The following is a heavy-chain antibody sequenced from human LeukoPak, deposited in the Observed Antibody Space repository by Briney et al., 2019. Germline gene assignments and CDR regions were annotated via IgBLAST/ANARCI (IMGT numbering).Heavy chain of an antibody. Sequence: SETLSLTCAVYGGSFSGYYWSCIRQPPGKGLEWIGEINHSGSTNYNPSLKRRVTISVDTSKNQFSLKLSSVTAADTAVYYCAGNYYGSGSYYSEDRYWGQGTLVTVSS. D-gene: IGHD3-10*01. CDR3: AGNYYGSGSYYSEDRY. J-gene: IGHJ4*02. CDR2: INHSGST. CDR1: GGSFSGYY. V-gene: IGHV4-34*01.